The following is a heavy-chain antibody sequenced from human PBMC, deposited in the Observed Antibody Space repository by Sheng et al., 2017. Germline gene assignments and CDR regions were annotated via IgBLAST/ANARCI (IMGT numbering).Heavy chain of an antibody. CDR2: MYNNGTS. CDR1: GGSVRSGNYY. J-gene: IGHJ4*02. V-gene: IGHV4-61*02. D-gene: IGHD7-27*01. CDR3: ATNRSPR. Sequence: QVQLRESGPGLVKPFQTLSLTCTVSGGSVRSGNYYWSWIRQPAGKGLEWIGRMYNNGTSDYNPSLKSRVFISVDTPKNQFSLSLRSVTAADTAVYYCATNRSPRWGQGILVTVSS.